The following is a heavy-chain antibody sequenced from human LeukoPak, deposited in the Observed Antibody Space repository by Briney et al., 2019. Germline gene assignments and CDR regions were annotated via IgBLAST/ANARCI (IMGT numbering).Heavy chain of an antibody. Sequence: GGSLRLSCAASGFTFSSYAMSWVRRAPGKGLEWVSGIGGNGDSTYYADSVKGRFTISRDNSKNTLYLQMNSLRAEDTAVYYCARFDYGDYSLAFDYWGQGTLVTVSS. J-gene: IGHJ4*02. CDR2: IGGNGDST. V-gene: IGHV3-23*01. CDR3: ARFDYGDYSLAFDY. D-gene: IGHD4-17*01. CDR1: GFTFSSYA.